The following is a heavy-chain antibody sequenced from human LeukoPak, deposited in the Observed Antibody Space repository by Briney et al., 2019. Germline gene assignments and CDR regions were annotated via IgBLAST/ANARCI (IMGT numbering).Heavy chain of an antibody. V-gene: IGHV4-59*13. CDR3: ARDRGYGGIFDY. CDR2: IYSSGST. J-gene: IGHJ4*02. D-gene: IGHD4-23*01. Sequence: SETLSLTCIVSGGSISSYYWSWIRQPPGKGLEWIGYIYSSGSTKYSPSLKSRVAISLDTSKNDFSLRLSSVTAADTAVYYCARDRGYGGIFDYWGRGTLVTVYS. CDR1: GGSISSYY.